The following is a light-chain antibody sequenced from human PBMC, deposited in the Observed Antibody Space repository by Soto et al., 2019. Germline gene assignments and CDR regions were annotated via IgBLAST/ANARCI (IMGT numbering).Light chain of an antibody. V-gene: IGKV3-20*01. CDR1: ESVTNY. CDR2: GTS. CDR3: QQYGNSPNT. Sequence: EIVLTQSPATLSVSPGERVTLSCRARESVTNYLAWYQQKPGQAPRLLIYGTSSRATGIPDRVSGSGSGTDFTLTISRLEPEDFAVYYCQQYGNSPNTFGQGTRLEIK. J-gene: IGKJ5*01.